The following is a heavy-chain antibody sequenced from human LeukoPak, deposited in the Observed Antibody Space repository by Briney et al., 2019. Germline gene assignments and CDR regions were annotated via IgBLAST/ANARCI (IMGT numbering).Heavy chain of an antibody. CDR3: AKDVAGDPTIDY. J-gene: IGHJ4*02. V-gene: IGHV3-30*18. D-gene: IGHD2-21*02. CDR2: ISYDGNNK. CDR1: GFTFSSYG. Sequence: GGSLRLSCAASGFTFSSYGMHWVRQAPGKGLEWVAVISYDGNNKYYADSVKGRFTISRDNSKHTLYLQMNSLRAEDTAVYYCAKDVAGDPTIDYWGQGTLVTVSS.